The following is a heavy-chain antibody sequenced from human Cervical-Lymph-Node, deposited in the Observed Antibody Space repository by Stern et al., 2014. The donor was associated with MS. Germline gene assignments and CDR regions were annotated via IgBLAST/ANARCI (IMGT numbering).Heavy chain of an antibody. Sequence: EVQLVQSGGGLVKPGGSLRLSCAASGFNFDNYHMHWVRQAPGQGLEWVSSISSSSEYIYYADSVKGRFTISRDSAKNSVFLQMNSLRAEDTAVYFCAKVSTRSRTHWGQGTLVTVSS. CDR3: AKVSTRSRTH. D-gene: IGHD2/OR15-2a*01. J-gene: IGHJ4*02. CDR2: ISSSSEYI. V-gene: IGHV3-21*06. CDR1: GFNFDNYH.